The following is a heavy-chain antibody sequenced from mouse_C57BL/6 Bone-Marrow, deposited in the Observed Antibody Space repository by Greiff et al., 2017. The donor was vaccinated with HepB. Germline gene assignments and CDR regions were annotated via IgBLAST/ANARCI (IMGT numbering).Heavy chain of an antibody. CDR2: IWTGGGT. V-gene: IGHV2-9-1*01. J-gene: IGHJ1*03. Sequence: LQESGPGLVAPSQCLSITCTVSGFSLTSYAISWVRQPPGKGLEWLGVIWTGGGTNYNSAIKSRLSISKDNSKSHVFLKMNSLQTDDTARYYCARAHYYGSRNFDVWGTGTTVTVSS. CDR3: ARAHYYGSRNFDV. D-gene: IGHD1-1*01. CDR1: GFSLTSYA.